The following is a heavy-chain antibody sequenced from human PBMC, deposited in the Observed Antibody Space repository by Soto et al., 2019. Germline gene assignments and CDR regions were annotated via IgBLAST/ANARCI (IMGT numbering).Heavy chain of an antibody. CDR1: GFTFSNYA. J-gene: IGHJ5*02. V-gene: IGHV3-23*01. D-gene: IGHD2-2*01. CDR2: ISGSGGSA. CDR3: AKDPYSGVLVPVAIGFDP. Sequence: VGSLRLSCAASGFTFSNYAMTWVRQGPGKGLEWVSAISGSGGSAYYADSVKGRFTISRDNSKNTLYLQMNSLRADDSGVYYCAKDPYSGVLVPVAIGFDPWGPGTLVTVSS.